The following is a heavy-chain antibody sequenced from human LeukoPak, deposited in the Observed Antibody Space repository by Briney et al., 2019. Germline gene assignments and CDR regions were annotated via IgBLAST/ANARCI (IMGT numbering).Heavy chain of an antibody. J-gene: IGHJ3*02. Sequence: SETLSLTCTVSGGSISSYYWSWIRQPPGKGLEWIGYIYYSGSTNYNPSLKSRVTISVDTSKNQFSLKLNSVTAADTAVYYCARSASSTSRSAFDIWGQGTRVTASS. V-gene: IGHV4-59*01. CDR2: IYYSGST. CDR3: ARSASSTSRSAFDI. CDR1: GGSISSYY.